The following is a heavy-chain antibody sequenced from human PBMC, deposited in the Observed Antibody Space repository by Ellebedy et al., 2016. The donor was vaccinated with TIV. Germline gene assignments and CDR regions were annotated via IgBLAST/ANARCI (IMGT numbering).Heavy chain of an antibody. CDR2: TYYRSKWFT. J-gene: IGHJ4*02. V-gene: IGHV6-1*01. CDR1: VDSVSTKSAA. Sequence: SQTLSLTCAISVDSVSTKSAAWNCTRQSPSRGLEWLGRTYYRSKWFTDYALFVKSRITLRPDTSKNHYSLQLDSVTPEDTAVYYCARSAFGGLDYWGQGILVTVSS. CDR3: ARSAFGGLDY. D-gene: IGHD3-16*01.